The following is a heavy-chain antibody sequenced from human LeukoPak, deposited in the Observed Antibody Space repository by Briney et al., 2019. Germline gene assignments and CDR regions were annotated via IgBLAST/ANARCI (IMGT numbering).Heavy chain of an antibody. CDR2: IYYSGST. CDR3: AVGADCSGGSCYKFDP. J-gene: IGHJ5*02. D-gene: IGHD2-15*01. Sequence: PSETLSLTCTVSGGSISNYYWSWIRQPPGKGLEWIGYIYYSGSTNYNPSLKSRVTISVDTSKNQFSLKLSSVTAADTAVYYCAVGADCSGGSCYKFDPWGQETLVTVSS. V-gene: IGHV4-59*08. CDR1: GGSISNYY.